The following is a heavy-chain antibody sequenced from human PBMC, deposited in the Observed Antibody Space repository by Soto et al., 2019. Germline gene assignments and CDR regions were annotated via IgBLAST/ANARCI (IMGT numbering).Heavy chain of an antibody. D-gene: IGHD6-6*01. J-gene: IGHJ6*02. CDR3: VSDDGGLVRYYYHGWDV. V-gene: IGHV1-18*04. CDR2: ISTNKGNT. Sequence: QVQLVQSGAEVKKPGASVRVSCKASGYTLSSNGISWVRQAPGQRFEWMGWISTNKGNTNYAQQLQGRITLTTDTSTKTIYMALTNLRSDDTAFYYCVSDDGGLVRYYYHGWDVWGQGTTVTVTS. CDR1: GYTLSSNG.